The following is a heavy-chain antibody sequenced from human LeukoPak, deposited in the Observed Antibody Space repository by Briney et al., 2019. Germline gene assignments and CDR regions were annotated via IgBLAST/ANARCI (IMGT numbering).Heavy chain of an antibody. V-gene: IGHV4-38-2*02. Sequence: SETLSLTCTVSGSSISSGYYWGWIRQPPGKGLEWIGNIYHSGSTYYNPSLKSRVTISVDTSKNQFSLKLSSVTAADPAMYYCASLYGSGFSFDYWGQGTLVTVSS. CDR2: IYHSGST. CDR1: GSSISSGYY. CDR3: ASLYGSGFSFDY. D-gene: IGHD3-10*01. J-gene: IGHJ4*02.